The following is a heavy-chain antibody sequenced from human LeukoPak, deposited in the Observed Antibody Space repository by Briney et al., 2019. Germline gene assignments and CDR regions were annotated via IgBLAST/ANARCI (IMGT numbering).Heavy chain of an antibody. Sequence: ASVKVSCKASGYTFTGYYMHWVRQAPGQGLEWMGWINPNSGGTNYAQKFQGRVTMTRDTSISTAYMELSRLRSDDTAVYYCSVATSLDDAFDIWGQGTMVTVSS. D-gene: IGHD5-12*01. CDR2: INPNSGGT. V-gene: IGHV1-2*02. CDR1: GYTFTGYY. J-gene: IGHJ3*02. CDR3: SVATSLDDAFDI.